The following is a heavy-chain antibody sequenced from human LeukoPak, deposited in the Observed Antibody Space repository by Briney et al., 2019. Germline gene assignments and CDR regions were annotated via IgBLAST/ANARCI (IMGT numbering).Heavy chain of an antibody. CDR1: GGTFSSYA. CDR2: IIPILGIA. V-gene: IGHV1-69*04. D-gene: IGHD3-22*01. J-gene: IGHJ3*02. CDR3: ARDGQRVVVITDDAFDI. Sequence: ASVKVSCQASGGTFSSYAISWVRQAPGQGLEWMGRIIPILGIANYAQKFQGRVTITADKSTSTAYMELSSLRSEDTAVYYCARDGQRVVVITDDAFDIWGQGTMVTVSS.